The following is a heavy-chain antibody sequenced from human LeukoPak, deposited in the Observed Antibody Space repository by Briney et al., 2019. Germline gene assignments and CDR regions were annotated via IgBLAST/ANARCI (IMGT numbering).Heavy chain of an antibody. D-gene: IGHD6-6*01. J-gene: IGHJ6*03. CDR2: IYYSGST. Sequence: SETLSLTCTVSGGSISSHYWSWIRQPPGKGLEWIGYIYYSGSTNYNPSLKSRVTISVDTSKNQFSLKLSSVTAADTAVYYCAREHGSSRYYYYYYMDVWGKGTTVTVSS. CDR1: GGSISSHY. V-gene: IGHV4-59*11. CDR3: AREHGSSRYYYYYYMDV.